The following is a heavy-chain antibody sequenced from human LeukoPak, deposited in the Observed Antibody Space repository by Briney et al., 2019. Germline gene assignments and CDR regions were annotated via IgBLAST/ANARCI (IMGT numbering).Heavy chain of an antibody. D-gene: IGHD2-21*01. V-gene: IGHV4-34*01. J-gene: IGHJ4*02. CDR1: GGSFSGYY. CDR2: INHSGST. Sequence: PSETLSLTCAVYGGSFSGYYWSWIRQPPGKGLEWIGEINHSGSTNYNPSLKSRVTISVDTSKNQFSLKLSSVTAADTAVYYCARETVSCGGDCLDYWGQGSLVTVSS. CDR3: ARETVSCGGDCLDY.